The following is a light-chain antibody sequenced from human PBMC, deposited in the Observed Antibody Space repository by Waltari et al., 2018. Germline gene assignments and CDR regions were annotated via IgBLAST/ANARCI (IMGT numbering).Light chain of an antibody. CDR1: QSVGRT. Sequence: EIVLPQSPGTLSLSPGESATLSCRASQSVGRTLACYQQKPGQAPRLLMYGASSRATGTPDRFSGSGAGTDFSLTSSRLEPDDFAVYYCQHYVRLPATFGQGTKVEIK. CDR3: QHYVRLPAT. V-gene: IGKV3-20*01. J-gene: IGKJ1*01. CDR2: GAS.